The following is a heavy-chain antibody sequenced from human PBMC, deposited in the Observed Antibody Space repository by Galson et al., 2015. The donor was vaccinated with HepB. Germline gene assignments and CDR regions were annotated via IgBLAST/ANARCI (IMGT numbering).Heavy chain of an antibody. J-gene: IGHJ2*01. CDR1: GYTFTGHH. Sequence: SVKVSCKASGYTFTGHHIHWVRQGPGQGLEWMGWINPNSGGTNYAQKFQGRVTMTRDTSINTAYMDLSSLRSDDTAVYYCARDRGPRFAPHWHFDLWGRGTQVTVSS. D-gene: IGHD3-3*01. CDR2: INPNSGGT. V-gene: IGHV1-2*02. CDR3: ARDRGPRFAPHWHFDL.